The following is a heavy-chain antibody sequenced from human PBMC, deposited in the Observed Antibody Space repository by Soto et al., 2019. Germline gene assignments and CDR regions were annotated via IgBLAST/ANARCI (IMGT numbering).Heavy chain of an antibody. Sequence: QVQLVESGGGVVQPGRSLRLSCAASGFTFSSYAMHWVRQAPGKGLEWVAVISYDGSNKYYADSVKGRFTISRDNSKNTQYLQMKSLIAEDTAVYYCTRDYAASSCYPDYWGQGTLVTVSS. CDR1: GFTFSSYA. D-gene: IGHD3-22*01. J-gene: IGHJ4*02. CDR3: TRDYAASSCYPDY. CDR2: ISYDGSNK. V-gene: IGHV3-30-3*01.